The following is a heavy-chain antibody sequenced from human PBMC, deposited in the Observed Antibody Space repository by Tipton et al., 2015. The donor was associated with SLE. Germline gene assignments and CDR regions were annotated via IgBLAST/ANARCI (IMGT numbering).Heavy chain of an antibody. CDR2: INHSGST. CDR3: ASLRTEYYYGSRADY. Sequence: TLSLTCAAYGGSFSGYYWSWIRQPPGKGLEWIGEINHSGSTNCNPSLKSRVTISVDTSKNQFSLKLSSVTAADTAVYYCASLRTEYYYGSRADYWGQGTLVTVSS. V-gene: IGHV4-34*01. D-gene: IGHD3-10*01. J-gene: IGHJ4*02. CDR1: GGSFSGYY.